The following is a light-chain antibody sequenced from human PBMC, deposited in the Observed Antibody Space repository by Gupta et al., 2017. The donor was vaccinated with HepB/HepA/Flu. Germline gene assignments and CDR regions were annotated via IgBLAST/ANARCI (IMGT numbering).Light chain of an antibody. J-gene: IGKJ5*01. CDR2: AAS. Sequence: DIQLTQSPSFLSASVGDRVTITCRASQGIRTYLAWYQQKLGKAPNLLIYAASTLQSGVPSRFSGSGSGTEFTLTISSLQPEEFATYYCQQVNSSPLTFGQGTRMDIK. V-gene: IGKV1-9*01. CDR1: QGIRTY. CDR3: QQVNSSPLT.